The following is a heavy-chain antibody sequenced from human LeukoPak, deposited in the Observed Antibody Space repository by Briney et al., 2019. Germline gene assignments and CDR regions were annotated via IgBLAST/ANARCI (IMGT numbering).Heavy chain of an antibody. CDR1: GFTFSSYG. Sequence: GGSLRLSCAASGFTFSSYGMAWVRQAPGKGLEWVSSISGSGGDTYYADSVKGHFTISRDNSKNTLFLQMNSLRAEDTAVYYCARVGIAAAGIAFDYWGQGTLVTVSS. CDR2: ISGSGGDT. CDR3: ARVGIAAAGIAFDY. V-gene: IGHV3-23*01. D-gene: IGHD6-13*01. J-gene: IGHJ4*02.